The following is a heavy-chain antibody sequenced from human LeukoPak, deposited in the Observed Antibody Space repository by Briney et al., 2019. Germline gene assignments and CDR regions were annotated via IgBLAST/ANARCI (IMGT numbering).Heavy chain of an antibody. D-gene: IGHD3-3*01. CDR2: ISYDGSNK. CDR3: ARGDHVRIYAESAFDI. J-gene: IGHJ3*02. CDR1: GFTFSNYG. Sequence: PGGSLRLSCAASGFTFSNYGMHWVRQAPGKGLEWVSIISYDGSNKYYTDSVKGRFTISRDNSKNTLFLQMNSLRAEDTAVYYCARGDHVRIYAESAFDIWGQGTMVAVSS. V-gene: IGHV3-30*03.